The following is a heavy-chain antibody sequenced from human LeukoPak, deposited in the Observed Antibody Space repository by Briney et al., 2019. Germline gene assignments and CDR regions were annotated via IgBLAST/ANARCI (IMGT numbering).Heavy chain of an antibody. V-gene: IGHV1-69*06. Sequence: SVTVSCKASGGTFSSYAISWVRHAPGPGLEWMGRIIPIFGTANYAQKFQGRVTITADKSTSTAYMELSSLRSEDTAVYYCARDRPVTTGGGFDYWGQGTLVTVSS. J-gene: IGHJ4*02. D-gene: IGHD4-17*01. CDR2: IIPIFGTA. CDR3: ARDRPVTTGGGFDY. CDR1: GGTFSSYA.